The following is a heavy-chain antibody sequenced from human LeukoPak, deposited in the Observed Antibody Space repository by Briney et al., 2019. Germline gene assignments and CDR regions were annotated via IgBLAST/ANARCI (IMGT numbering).Heavy chain of an antibody. CDR3: ARVAAEVVGVPGAIGFGWLRRDYYYMDV. V-gene: IGHV1-2*02. CDR2: INPNSGGT. CDR1: GYTFTGYY. Sequence: ASVKVSCKASGYTFTGYYMHWVRQAPGQGLEWMGWINPNSGGTNYAQKFQGRVTMTRDMSTSTVYMELSSLRSEDTAVYYCARVAAEVVGVPGAIGFGWLRRDYYYMDVWGKGTTVTISS. D-gene: IGHD2-2*02. J-gene: IGHJ6*03.